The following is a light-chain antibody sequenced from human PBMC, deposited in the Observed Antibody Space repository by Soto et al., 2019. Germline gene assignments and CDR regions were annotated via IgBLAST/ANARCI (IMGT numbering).Light chain of an antibody. CDR3: HHYGSSPRT. V-gene: IGKV3-20*01. Sequence: EIVLTQSPGTLSFSPGERATLSCRASQSVSNNNFAWYRQKPGQAPRLLIYGVSSRATGIPDRFSGSGSGTDFTLTISRLEPEDFAVYYCHHYGSSPRTFGQGTKVEAK. J-gene: IGKJ1*01. CDR2: GVS. CDR1: QSVSNNN.